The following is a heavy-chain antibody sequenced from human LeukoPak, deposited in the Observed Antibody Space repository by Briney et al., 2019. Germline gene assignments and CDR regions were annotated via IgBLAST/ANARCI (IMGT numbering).Heavy chain of an antibody. CDR2: IYHSGST. CDR1: GYSISSGYY. CDR3: ARGVVVIIAKPSFDY. Sequence: SETLSLTCAVSGYSISSGYYWGWIRQPPGKGLEWIGSIYHSGSTYYNPSLKSRVTISVETSKNQFSLKLSSVTAADTAVYYCARGVVVIIAKPSFDYWGQGTLVTVSS. V-gene: IGHV4-38-2*01. J-gene: IGHJ4*02. D-gene: IGHD3-22*01.